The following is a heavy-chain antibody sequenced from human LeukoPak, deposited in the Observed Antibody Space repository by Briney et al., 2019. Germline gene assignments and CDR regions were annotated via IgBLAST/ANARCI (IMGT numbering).Heavy chain of an antibody. D-gene: IGHD6-19*01. CDR1: GFTFSSYA. CDR3: AKRSSGDDY. Sequence: GGPLRLSCAASGFTFSSYAMTWVRQAPGKGLEWVSAVSGSGVSTYYADSVKGRFTISRDNSKNTLYLQMNSLRAEDTAVYYCAKRSSGDDYWGQGTLVTVSS. J-gene: IGHJ4*02. CDR2: VSGSGVST. V-gene: IGHV3-23*01.